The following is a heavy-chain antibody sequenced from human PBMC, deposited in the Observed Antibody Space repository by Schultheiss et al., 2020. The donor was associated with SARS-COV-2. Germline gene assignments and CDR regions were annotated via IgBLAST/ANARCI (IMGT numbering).Heavy chain of an antibody. J-gene: IGHJ4*02. CDR2: INPNSGGT. Sequence: ASVKVSCKASGYTFTGYYMHWVRQAPGQGLEWMGWINPNSGGTNYAQKFQGWVTMTRNTSISTAYMELSSLRSEDTAVYYCARGQHWVRSSGWYPVVPGGYWGQGTLVTVSS. CDR3: ARGQHWVRSSGWYPVVPGGY. CDR1: GYTFTGYY. V-gene: IGHV1-2*04. D-gene: IGHD6-19*01.